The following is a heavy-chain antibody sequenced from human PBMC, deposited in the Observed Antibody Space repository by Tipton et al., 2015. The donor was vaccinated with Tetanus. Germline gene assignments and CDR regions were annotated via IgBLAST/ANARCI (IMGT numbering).Heavy chain of an antibody. CDR3: ARSNFDFPKKGPFDS. D-gene: IGHD3-3*01. Sequence: TLSLTCIVSGGSMSTSGHYGAWVRQSPGQGLEWIGSLSYSGRTYYNPSLKSRVTMSVDTSKKDFSVRLRSVTAADTAVYYCARSNFDFPKKGPFDSWGQGTLVTVSS. CDR2: LSYSGRT. CDR1: GGSMSTSGHY. V-gene: IGHV4-39*02. J-gene: IGHJ4*02.